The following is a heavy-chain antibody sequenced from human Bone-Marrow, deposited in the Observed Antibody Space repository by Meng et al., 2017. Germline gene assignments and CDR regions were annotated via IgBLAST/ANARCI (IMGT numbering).Heavy chain of an antibody. V-gene: IGHV4-34*01. CDR3: ARETSSSWYYYYYGMDV. D-gene: IGHD6-13*01. J-gene: IGHJ6*02. CDR2: IYHSGTT. Sequence: SETLSLTCAVYGGSFSGYYWSWIRQPPGKGLEWIGEIYHSGTTNYNPSLKSRVTISIDTSKNQFSLKLSSVTAADTAVYYCARETSSSWYYYYYGMDVWGQGTTVTVSS. CDR1: GGSFSGYY.